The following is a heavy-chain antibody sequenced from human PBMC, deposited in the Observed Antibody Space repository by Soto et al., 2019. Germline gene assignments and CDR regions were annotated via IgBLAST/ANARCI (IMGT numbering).Heavy chain of an antibody. V-gene: IGHV4-39*01. CDR1: GGSITSSSHF. CDR2: IYFPGNT. CDR3: ARKGWRFGVVPRGGLAP. J-gene: IGHJ5*02. Sequence: ETLSLTCSASGGSITSSSHFWGWVRQPPGKGLEWIGAIYFPGNTYYTPSLKSRLTMSIDTSKNEFSLRLNSVTAADTAVYYCARKGWRFGVVPRGGLAPWGQGSLVTVSS. D-gene: IGHD3-3*01.